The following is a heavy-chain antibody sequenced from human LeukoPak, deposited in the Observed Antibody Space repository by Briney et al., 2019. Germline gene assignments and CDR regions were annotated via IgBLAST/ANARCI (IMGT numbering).Heavy chain of an antibody. D-gene: IGHD2-15*01. J-gene: IGHJ6*02. CDR2: IYYSGST. V-gene: IGHV4-59*08. CDR1: GGSISSYY. CDR3: AGGYPYCSGGSCYFHSYGMDV. Sequence: PSETLSLTCTVSGGSISSYYWSWIRQPPGKGLEWIGYIYYSGSTNYNPSLKSRVTISVDTSKNQFSLKLSSVTAADTAVYYCAGGYPYCSGGSCYFHSYGMDVWGQGTTVTVSS.